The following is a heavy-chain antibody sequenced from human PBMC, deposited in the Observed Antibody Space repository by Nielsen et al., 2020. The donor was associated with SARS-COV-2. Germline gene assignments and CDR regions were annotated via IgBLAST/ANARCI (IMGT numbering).Heavy chain of an antibody. Sequence: SGTLPLTCAVYGGSFSGYYWSWIRQPPGKGLEWIGEINHSGSTNYNPSLKSRVTISVDTSKNQFSLKLSSVTAADTAVYYCARDTKIQLWLGPFDYWGQGTLVTVSS. V-gene: IGHV4-34*01. CDR3: ARDTKIQLWLGPFDY. CDR2: INHSGST. CDR1: GGSFSGYY. D-gene: IGHD5-18*01. J-gene: IGHJ4*02.